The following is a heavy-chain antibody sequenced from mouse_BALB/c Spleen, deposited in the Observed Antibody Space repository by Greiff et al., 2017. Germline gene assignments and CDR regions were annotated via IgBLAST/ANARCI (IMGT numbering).Heavy chain of an antibody. D-gene: IGHD3-3*01. CDR2: IDPSDSYT. CDR3: ARGGTQGFAY. J-gene: IGHJ3*01. Sequence: QVQLQQPGAELVKPGASVKLSCKASGYTFTSYWMHWVKQRPGQGLEWIGEIDPSDSYTNYNQKFKGKATLTVDKSSSTAYMQLSSLTSEDSAVYYCARGGTQGFAYWGQGTLVTVSA. CDR1: GYTFTSYW. V-gene: IGHV1-69*02.